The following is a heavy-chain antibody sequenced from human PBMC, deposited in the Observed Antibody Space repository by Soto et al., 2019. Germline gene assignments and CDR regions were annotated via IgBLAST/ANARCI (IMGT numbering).Heavy chain of an antibody. CDR1: GCTFTSYY. CDR3: ARGTGGSYYEDRFDY. CDR2: INPSGGST. V-gene: IGHV1-46*01. D-gene: IGHD1-26*01. J-gene: IGHJ4*02. Sequence: ASVKVSCKASGCTFTSYYMHWVRQAPGQGLEWMGIINPSGGSTSYAQKFQGRVTMTRDTSTSTVYMELSSLRSEDTAVYYCARGTGGSYYEDRFDYWGQGTLVTVSS.